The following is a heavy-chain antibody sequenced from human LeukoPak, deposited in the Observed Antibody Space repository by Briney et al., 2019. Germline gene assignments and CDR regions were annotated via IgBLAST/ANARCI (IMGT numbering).Heavy chain of an antibody. CDR2: ISSSGSTI. CDR3: ARENCSGGSCYYYYYYMDV. J-gene: IGHJ6*03. V-gene: IGHV3-48*03. CDR1: GFTFSSYE. D-gene: IGHD2-15*01. Sequence: GGPLRLSCAASGFTFSSYEMNWVRQAPGKGLEWVSYISSSGSTIYYADSVKGRFTISRDNAKNSLYLQMNSLRAEDTAVYYCARENCSGGSCYYYYYYMDVWGKGTTVTISS.